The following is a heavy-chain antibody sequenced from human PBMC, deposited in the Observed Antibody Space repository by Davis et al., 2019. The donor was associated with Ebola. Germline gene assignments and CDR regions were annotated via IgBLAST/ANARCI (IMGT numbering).Heavy chain of an antibody. J-gene: IGHJ4*02. CDR2: IYPGDSDT. CDR3: ARSYFYNRGFDY. V-gene: IGHV5-51*01. D-gene: IGHD3-10*02. CDR1: GYRFPSYW. Sequence: KVSCKGSGYRFPSYWIGWVRQMPGKGLEWMGIIYPGDSDTRYSPSFQAQVTISADKSISTAYLQWSSLKASDTAIYYYARSYFYNRGFDYWGQGTLVTVSS.